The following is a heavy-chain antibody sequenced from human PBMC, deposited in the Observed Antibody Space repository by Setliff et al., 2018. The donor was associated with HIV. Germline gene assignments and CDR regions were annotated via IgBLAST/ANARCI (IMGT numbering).Heavy chain of an antibody. D-gene: IGHD1-26*01. CDR3: ARDATRGGDFDF. CDR1: GFTFDDYA. CDR2: ISWNSGVI. V-gene: IGHV3-9*01. Sequence: SLRLSCAASGFTFDDYAMHWVRQVPGKGLEWVSGISWNSGVIGYVDSVKGRFTMSRDNAKNLVYLEMNSLKVEDTAVYYCARDATRGGDFDFWGQGTLVTVSS. J-gene: IGHJ4*02.